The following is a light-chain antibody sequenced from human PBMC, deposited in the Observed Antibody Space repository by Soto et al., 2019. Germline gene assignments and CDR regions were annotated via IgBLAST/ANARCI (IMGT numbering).Light chain of an antibody. CDR1: QRITSNF. CDR3: KYYGTSPKFI. Sequence: EIVLTQSPGTLPLSPGDGATLSCRASQRITSNFLAWYQQKPGQAPRLLIYGASGRATGIPDRFSGSGSGTDFTLTISRLEPEDVAVYYCKYYGTSPKFIFGPGTKVDI. J-gene: IGKJ3*01. CDR2: GAS. V-gene: IGKV3-20*01.